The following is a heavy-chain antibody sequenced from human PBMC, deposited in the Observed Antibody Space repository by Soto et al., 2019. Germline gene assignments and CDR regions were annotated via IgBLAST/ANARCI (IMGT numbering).Heavy chain of an antibody. Sequence: QVQLVQSGAEVKKPGASVKVSCKASGYTFTSYGIIWVRQAPGQGLEWMGWISAYNGNTNYAQKLQGRVTMTTDTSTSTAYMELRSLRSVDRAVYYCARFSATVTTGDWFDPWGQGTLVTVSS. V-gene: IGHV1-18*01. CDR3: ARFSATVTTGDWFDP. J-gene: IGHJ5*02. CDR1: GYTFTSYG. CDR2: ISAYNGNT. D-gene: IGHD4-17*01.